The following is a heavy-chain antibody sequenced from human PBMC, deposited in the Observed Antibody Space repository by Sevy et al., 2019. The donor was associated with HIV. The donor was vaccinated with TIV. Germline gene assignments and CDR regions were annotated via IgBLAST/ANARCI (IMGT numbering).Heavy chain of an antibody. CDR1: GFTFSTYG. CDR3: AKGVSVPDY. Sequence: QLGGSLRLSCVASGFTFSTYGMTWVRQAPGKGLEWVSGITSGGSTYYADSVKGRFTISRDNSKNTLYLQMNNLRVEDTAVYYCAKGVSVPDYWGQRTLVTVSS. V-gene: IGHV3-23*01. J-gene: IGHJ4*02. CDR2: ITSGGST.